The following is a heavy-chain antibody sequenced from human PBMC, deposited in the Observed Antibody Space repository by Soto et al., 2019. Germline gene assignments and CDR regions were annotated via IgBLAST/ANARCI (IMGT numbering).Heavy chain of an antibody. CDR3: TRELGATGY. V-gene: IGHV3-48*02. J-gene: IGHJ4*02. Sequence: EVQLVESGGGLVQPGGSLRLSCTASGFTFNSHTMNWVRQAPGKGLEWVSYISDSSSTIYYADSVKGRFTISRDNAKNSLYLQMNSLRDEATAVYYCTRELGATGYWGQGTLVTVSS. D-gene: IGHD1-26*01. CDR1: GFTFNSHT. CDR2: ISDSSSTI.